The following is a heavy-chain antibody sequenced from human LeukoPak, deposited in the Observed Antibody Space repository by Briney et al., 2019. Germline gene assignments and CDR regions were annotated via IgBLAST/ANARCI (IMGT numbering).Heavy chain of an antibody. Sequence: SETLSLTCTVSGGSISSSSYYWGWIRQPPGMDLEWIGSIYSSGNTYYNPSLESRVTISVDTSKNQLSLKLTSATAADTSVYYCARHSGLRSPFDPWGQGTLVTVSS. CDR2: IYSSGNT. V-gene: IGHV4-39*01. J-gene: IGHJ5*02. D-gene: IGHD3-3*01. CDR3: ARHSGLRSPFDP. CDR1: GGSISSSSYY.